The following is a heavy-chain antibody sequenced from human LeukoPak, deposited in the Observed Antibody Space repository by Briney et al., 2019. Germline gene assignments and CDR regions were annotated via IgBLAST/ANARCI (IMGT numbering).Heavy chain of an antibody. J-gene: IGHJ3*02. CDR2: ISWDGGST. D-gene: IGHD4-11*01. V-gene: IGHV3-43*01. CDR3: AKDYSDYSGAFDI. CDR1: GFTFDDYT. Sequence: GGSLRLSCAASGFTFDDYTMHWVRQAPGKGLEWVSLISWDGGSTYYADSVKGRFTISRDNSKNTLFLQMNSLRAEDTAVYYCAKDYSDYSGAFDIWGQGTRVTVSS.